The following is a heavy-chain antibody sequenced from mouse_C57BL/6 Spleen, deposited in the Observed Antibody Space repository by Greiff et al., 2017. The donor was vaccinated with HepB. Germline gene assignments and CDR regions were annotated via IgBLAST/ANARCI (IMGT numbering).Heavy chain of an antibody. CDR2: ISSGSSTI. CDR1: GFTFSDYG. J-gene: IGHJ1*03. Sequence: EVMLVESGGGLVKPGGSLKLSCAASGFTFSDYGMHWVRQAPEKGLEWVAYISSGSSTIYYADTVKGRFTISRDTAKNNLFLQMTSLRSEDTAMYYCARRNYYGSSWYFDVWGTGTTVTVSS. D-gene: IGHD1-1*01. CDR3: ARRNYYGSSWYFDV. V-gene: IGHV5-17*01.